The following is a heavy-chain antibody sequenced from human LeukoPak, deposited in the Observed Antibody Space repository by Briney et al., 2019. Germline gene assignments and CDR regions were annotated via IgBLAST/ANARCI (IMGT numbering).Heavy chain of an antibody. J-gene: IGHJ3*02. V-gene: IGHV1-2*02. CDR2: INPNSGGT. Sequence: GASVKVSCKASGYTFTSYYMHWVRQAPGQGLEWMGWINPNSGGTNYAQKFQGRVTMTRDTSISTAYMELSRLRSDDTAVYYCARDVLRFLEWLSITPHWDFDAFDIWGQGTMVTVSS. D-gene: IGHD3-3*01. CDR1: GYTFTSYY. CDR3: ARDVLRFLEWLSITPHWDFDAFDI.